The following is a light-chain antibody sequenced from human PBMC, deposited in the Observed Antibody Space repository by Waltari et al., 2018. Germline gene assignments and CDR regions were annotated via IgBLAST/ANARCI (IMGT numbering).Light chain of an antibody. CDR3: QQRANWPPLT. CDR2: HAS. V-gene: IGKV3-11*01. Sequence: EVVLTQSPATLSLSPGERATLSCRASQSVSTFLAWYQQKPGQAPRLLIYHASNRAPGIPARFSGSGSGTDLTLTISTVEPEDFAVYYCQQRANWPPLTFGGGTKVEIK. CDR1: QSVSTF. J-gene: IGKJ4*01.